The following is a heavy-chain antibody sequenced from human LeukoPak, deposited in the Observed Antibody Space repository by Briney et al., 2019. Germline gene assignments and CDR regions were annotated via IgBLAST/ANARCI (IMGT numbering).Heavy chain of an antibody. J-gene: IGHJ5*02. D-gene: IGHD6-13*01. CDR1: GYTFTSYA. CDR3: ARRYSSSWYLRWFDP. Sequence: GASVKVSCKASGYTFTSYAMNWVRQAPGQGLEWMGWINTNTGNPTYAQGFTGRFVFSLDTSVSTAYLQISSLKAEDTAVYYCARRYSSSWYLRWFDPWGQGTLVTVSS. CDR2: INTNTGNP. V-gene: IGHV7-4-1*02.